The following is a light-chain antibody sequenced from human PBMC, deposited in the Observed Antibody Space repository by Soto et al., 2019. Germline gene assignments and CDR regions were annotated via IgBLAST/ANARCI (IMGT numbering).Light chain of an antibody. J-gene: IGLJ1*01. V-gene: IGLV2-14*03. Sequence: QSVLTQPASVSGFPGQSITISCTGTSSDIGGYDYVSWYQQHPGKAPKLIIYDVSGRPSGVSNRFSGSKSANTASLTISGLQAEDEADYHCSSYTSTSAPYVFGPGTKLTVL. CDR3: SSYTSTSAPYV. CDR2: DVS. CDR1: SSDIGGYDY.